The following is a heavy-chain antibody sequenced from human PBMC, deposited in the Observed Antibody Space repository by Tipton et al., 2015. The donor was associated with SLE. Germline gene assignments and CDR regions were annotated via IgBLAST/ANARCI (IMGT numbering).Heavy chain of an antibody. CDR1: GDSISSHY. V-gene: IGHV4-4*07. CDR2: VYPSGTT. Sequence: TLSLTCTVSGDSISSHYWNWIRQPAGKGLEYIGRVYPSGTTNYNSLFKSRVTMSVDTSKNQFSLKLSSVTAADAAVYYCARHEYSGYDNWFDPWGQGTLVTVSS. D-gene: IGHD5-12*01. J-gene: IGHJ5*02. CDR3: ARHEYSGYDNWFDP.